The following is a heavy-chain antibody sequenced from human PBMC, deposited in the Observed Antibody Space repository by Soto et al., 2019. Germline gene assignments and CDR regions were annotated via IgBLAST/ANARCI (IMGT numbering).Heavy chain of an antibody. CDR1: GGSISSSSYY. CDR3: ARSSITIFGVVTRVPV. CDR2: IYYSGST. D-gene: IGHD3-3*01. Sequence: SETLSLTCTVSGGSISSSSYYWGWIRQPPGKGLEWIGSIYYSGSTYYNPSLKSRVTISVDTSKNQFSLKLSSVTAADTAVYYCARSSITIFGVVTRVPVWGQGTTVTVSS. V-gene: IGHV4-39*01. J-gene: IGHJ6*02.